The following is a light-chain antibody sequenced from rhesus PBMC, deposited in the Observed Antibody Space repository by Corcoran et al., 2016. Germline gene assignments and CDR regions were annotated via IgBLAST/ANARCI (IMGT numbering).Light chain of an antibody. Sequence: EIIMTQSPATLSLSPGERATLSCRASQSVSSSLAWYQQRPGQAPRLLIYGASNMATGIPDRFGGSGYGTDFTLTSSNREPEDGGVYYCSQHTNWPWTFGQGTKVDIK. V-gene: IGKV3-24*03. J-gene: IGKJ1*01. CDR2: GAS. CDR1: QSVSSS. CDR3: SQHTNWPWT.